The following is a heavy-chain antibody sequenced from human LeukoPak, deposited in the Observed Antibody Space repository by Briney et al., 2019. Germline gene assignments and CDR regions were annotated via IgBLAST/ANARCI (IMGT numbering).Heavy chain of an antibody. CDR1: GYTLTSYY. CDR2: FNPSGGST. J-gene: IGHJ4*02. CDR3: ARGNGQDWPRDFDY. Sequence: ASVKVSCKASGYTLTSYYMHWVRQAPGQGLEWVGIFNPSGGSTSYAQKFQGRDTTTRDTSTSTVYMELRSLRSDDTAVYYCARGNGQDWPRDFDYWGQGTLVTVSS. D-gene: IGHD2-21*01. V-gene: IGHV1-46*01.